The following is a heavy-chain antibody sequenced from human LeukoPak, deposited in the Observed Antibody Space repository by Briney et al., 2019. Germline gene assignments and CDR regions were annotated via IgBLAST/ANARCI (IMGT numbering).Heavy chain of an antibody. CDR2: INPSAGST. Sequence: ASVKVSCKASGYTFTTNYIHWVRQAPGQGLEWMGTINPSAGSTSYAQKFQDRVTMTRDMSTNTVYMELSSLRSEDTAVYSCARAVLLYDSSGYYYFDYWGQGTLVTVSS. CDR3: ARAVLLYDSSGYYYFDY. J-gene: IGHJ4*02. V-gene: IGHV1-46*01. D-gene: IGHD3-22*01. CDR1: GYTFTTNY.